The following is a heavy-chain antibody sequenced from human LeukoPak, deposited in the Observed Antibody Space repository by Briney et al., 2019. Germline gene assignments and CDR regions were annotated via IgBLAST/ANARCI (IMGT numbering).Heavy chain of an antibody. CDR1: GGSFSGYY. Sequence: SETLSLTCAVYGGSFSGYYWSWLRQPAGKGLEWIGRIYTSGSTNYNPSRKSRVTISVDTSKNQSSLKLSSVTAADTAVYYCARDPTYRDAFDIWGQGTMVTVSS. CDR3: ARDPTYRDAFDI. J-gene: IGHJ3*02. D-gene: IGHD2-2*01. V-gene: IGHV4-4*07. CDR2: IYTSGST.